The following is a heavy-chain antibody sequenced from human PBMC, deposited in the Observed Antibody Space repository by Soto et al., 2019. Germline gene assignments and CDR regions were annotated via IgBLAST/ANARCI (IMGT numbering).Heavy chain of an antibody. D-gene: IGHD3-22*01. Sequence: GESLKISCKGSGYNYDTYWIAWVRQMPGKGLEWMGIIFPRDSDTRYRPSFQGQVTISADRSTTTAYLQWYSLKASDTAMYYCARSYYDSSGYYYDMDYWGQGTLVTVSA. CDR1: GYNYDTYW. J-gene: IGHJ4*02. V-gene: IGHV5-51*01. CDR3: ARSYYDSSGYYYDMDY. CDR2: IFPRDSDT.